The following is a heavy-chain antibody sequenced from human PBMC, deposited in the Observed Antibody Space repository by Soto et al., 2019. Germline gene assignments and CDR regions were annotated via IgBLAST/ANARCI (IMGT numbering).Heavy chain of an antibody. CDR3: ARDRGGAYYAAIDY. D-gene: IGHD3-10*01. V-gene: IGHV1-69*01. CDR1: GGTFSSYA. Sequence: VQLLESGAEVKKPGSSVKVSCTASGGTFSSYAISWVRQAPGQGLEWMGGIIPIFGTANYAQKFQGRVTITADESTSTAYMELSSLRSEDTAVYYCARDRGGAYYAAIDYWGQGTLVTVSS. J-gene: IGHJ4*02. CDR2: IIPIFGTA.